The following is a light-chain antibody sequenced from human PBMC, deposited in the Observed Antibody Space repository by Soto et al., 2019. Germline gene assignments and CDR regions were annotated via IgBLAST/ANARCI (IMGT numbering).Light chain of an antibody. J-gene: IGKJ5*01. V-gene: IGKV3-15*01. CDR3: QQYNNWPPIT. Sequence: EIVMTQSPATLSVSPGERATLSCRASQSVSSNLAWYQQKAGQAPRLLIYGESTRATGIPARFSGSGSETEFTLTISSLQSEDFAVYYCQQYNNWPPITVGQGTRLEIK. CDR2: GES. CDR1: QSVSSN.